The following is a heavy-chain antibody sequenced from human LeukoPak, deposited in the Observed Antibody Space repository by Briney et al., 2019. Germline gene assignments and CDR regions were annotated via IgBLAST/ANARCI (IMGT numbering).Heavy chain of an antibody. CDR3: ARDGGGWLDP. CDR2: INPTSGST. CDR1: GGTFSSYA. D-gene: IGHD3-16*01. Sequence: ASVKVSCKASGGTFSSYAISWVRQAPGQGLEWMGMINPTSGSTDYAQTFQGRVTMTRDTPTSVFYMEMNGLTSDDTAVYYCARDGGGWLDPWGQGTLVTVSS. J-gene: IGHJ5*02. V-gene: IGHV1-46*01.